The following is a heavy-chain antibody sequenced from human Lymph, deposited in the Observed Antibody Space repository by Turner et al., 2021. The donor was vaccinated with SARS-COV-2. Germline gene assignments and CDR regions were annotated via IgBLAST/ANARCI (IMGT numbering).Heavy chain of an antibody. V-gene: IGHV3-9*01. CDR3: AKDLAGTYYSTLDY. Sequence: QRLASGEGLGEAGGYSVVSGAASGFTFDDYAMHWVRQAPGKGLEWVSGINWSGGSIAHADSAKVRFTISRDNAKTSRYLQMNSLRAEDTAFYYCAKDLAGTYYSTLDYLGQGTLVTVSS. CDR1: GFTFDDYA. CDR2: INWSGGSI. J-gene: IGHJ4*02. D-gene: IGHD1-26*01.